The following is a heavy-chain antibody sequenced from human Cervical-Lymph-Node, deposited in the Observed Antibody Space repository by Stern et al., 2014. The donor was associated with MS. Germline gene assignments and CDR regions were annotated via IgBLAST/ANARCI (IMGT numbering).Heavy chain of an antibody. Sequence: QVQLVQSGAEVKKPESSVKVSCKASGGTFSSYAFSWVRQAPGQGLEWMGGIIPIFDTTNYAQKFQGRVTITADESTSTAYMELSSLRSEDTALYYCARHPTPYYYYYGMDVWGQGTTVTVSS. CDR3: ARHPTPYYYYYGMDV. V-gene: IGHV1-69*01. J-gene: IGHJ6*02. CDR1: GGTFSSYA. CDR2: IIPIFDTT.